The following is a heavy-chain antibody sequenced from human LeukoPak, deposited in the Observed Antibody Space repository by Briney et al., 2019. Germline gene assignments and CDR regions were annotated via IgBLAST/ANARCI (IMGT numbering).Heavy chain of an antibody. J-gene: IGHJ4*02. CDR2: ISYDGSNK. CDR3: ARGGYCSSTSCYSLRFLEWLISDY. Sequence: PGGSLRLSCAASGFTFSSYAMHWVRQAPGKGLEWVAVISYDGSNKYYADSVKGRFTISRDNSKNTLYLQMNSLRAEDTAVYYCARGGYCSSTSCYSLRFLEWLISDYWGQGTLVTVSS. V-gene: IGHV3-30-3*01. CDR1: GFTFSSYA. D-gene: IGHD2-2*02.